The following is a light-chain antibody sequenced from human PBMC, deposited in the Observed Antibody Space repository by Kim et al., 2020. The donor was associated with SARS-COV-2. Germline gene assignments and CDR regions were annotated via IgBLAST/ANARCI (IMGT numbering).Light chain of an antibody. J-gene: IGKJ2*01. CDR2: LGS. Sequence: DIVMTQSPLSLPVTPGEPASISCRSSQCLLHSNGFNYLDWYLQKPGQSPQLLIYLGSNRASGVPDRFSGSGSGTDFTLKISRVEAEDVGVYYCMQGLQTPRGYTFGQGTKVDIK. V-gene: IGKV2-28*01. CDR1: QCLLHSNGFNY. CDR3: MQGLQTPRGYT.